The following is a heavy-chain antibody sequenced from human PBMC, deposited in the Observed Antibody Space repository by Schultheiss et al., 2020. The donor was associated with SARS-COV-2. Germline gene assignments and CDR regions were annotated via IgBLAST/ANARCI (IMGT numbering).Heavy chain of an antibody. CDR1: GGTFSSYA. J-gene: IGHJ4*02. CDR3: ARGVSQLTY. V-gene: IGHV1-8*02. Sequence: ASVKVSCKASGGTFSSYAISWVRQAPGQGLEWMGWINPNSGGTNYAQKFQGRVTMTRNTSISTAYMELSSLRSEDTAVYYCARGVSQLTYWGQGTLVTVSS. CDR2: INPNSGGT. D-gene: IGHD1-1*01.